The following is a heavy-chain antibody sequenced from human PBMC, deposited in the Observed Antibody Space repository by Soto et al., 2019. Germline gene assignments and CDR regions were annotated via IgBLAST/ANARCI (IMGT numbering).Heavy chain of an antibody. Sequence: ASVKVSCKASGYIFTAYSKHWVRQAPGQGLEWMGVINPSADTTTYAQKFQGRVTMTWDTSTNTVFMDVRSMRSEDTAIYSCARGGSSPVFCYYCGLDVWGQGTTVTVSS. CDR2: INPSADTT. J-gene: IGHJ6*02. CDR3: ARGGSSPVFCYYCGLDV. CDR1: GYIFTAYS. D-gene: IGHD6-13*01. V-gene: IGHV1-46*01.